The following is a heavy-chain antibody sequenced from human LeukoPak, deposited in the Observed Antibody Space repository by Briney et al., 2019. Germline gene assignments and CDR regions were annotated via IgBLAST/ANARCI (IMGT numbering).Heavy chain of an antibody. CDR2: IKQDAGTE. Sequence: PGGSLRLSCAASGFTFSSYWMSWVRQAPGEGLEWVASIKQDAGTEYSVDSLKGRLTISRDNAYNSLYLQMNSLRAEDTAVYFCARGSRDSSGYRYYLNYWGQGTLVTVSS. CDR3: ARGSRDSSGYRYYLNY. V-gene: IGHV3-7*01. J-gene: IGHJ4*02. CDR1: GFTFSSYW. D-gene: IGHD3-22*01.